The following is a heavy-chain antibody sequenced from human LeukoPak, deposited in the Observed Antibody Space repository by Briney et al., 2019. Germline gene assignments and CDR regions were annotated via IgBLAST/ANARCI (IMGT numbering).Heavy chain of an antibody. D-gene: IGHD5-12*01. CDR1: GYTFTSYD. J-gene: IGHJ4*02. Sequence: ASVKVSCKASGYTFTSYDINWVRQATGHGLAWMGWMNPNSGNTGYAQKFQGRVTMTRNTSISTAYMELSSLRSEDTAVYYCARVDIVATSRTPDDYWGQGTLVTVSS. V-gene: IGHV1-8*01. CDR2: MNPNSGNT. CDR3: ARVDIVATSRTPDDY.